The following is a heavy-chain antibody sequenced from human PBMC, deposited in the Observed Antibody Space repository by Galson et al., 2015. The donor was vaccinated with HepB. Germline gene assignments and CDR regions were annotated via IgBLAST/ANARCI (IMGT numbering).Heavy chain of an antibody. CDR2: ISHDGSNK. D-gene: IGHD3-22*01. CDR3: ATLPGGPYDSSGYDAFDI. V-gene: IGHV3-30-3*01. J-gene: IGHJ3*02. Sequence: SLRLSCAASGLTFSSYAMHWVRQSTGKGLEWVAVISHDGSNKFYADSVKGRFTISRDNSKNTLYLQMNSLRAEDTAVYYCATLPGGPYDSSGYDAFDIWGQGTMVTVSS. CDR1: GLTFSSYA.